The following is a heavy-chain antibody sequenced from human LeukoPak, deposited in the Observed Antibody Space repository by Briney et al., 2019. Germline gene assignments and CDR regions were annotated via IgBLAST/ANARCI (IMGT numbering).Heavy chain of an antibody. J-gene: IGHJ4*02. CDR1: GFTFSSYE. CDR3: ARGLTAAAYGGY. Sequence: GGSLRLSRAASGFTFSSYEMNWVRQAPGKGLEWVSYISSSGSTIYYADSVKGRFTISRDNAKNSLYLQMNSLRAEDTAVYYCARGLTAAAYGGYWGQGTLVTVSS. CDR2: ISSSGSTI. V-gene: IGHV3-48*03. D-gene: IGHD2-2*01.